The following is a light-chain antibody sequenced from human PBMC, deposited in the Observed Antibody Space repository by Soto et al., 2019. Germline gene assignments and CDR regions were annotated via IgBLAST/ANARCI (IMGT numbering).Light chain of an antibody. CDR1: QSVSSN. CDR2: GAS. CDR3: RQYSNWPYT. Sequence: EIVMTQSPATLSVSPGERATLSCRASQSVSSNLAWYQQRPGQAPRLLIYGASTRATGIPARFSGSGSGTEFTLPISSLQSEDFAVYYCRQYSNWPYTFGQGTKLEIK. V-gene: IGKV3-15*01. J-gene: IGKJ2*01.